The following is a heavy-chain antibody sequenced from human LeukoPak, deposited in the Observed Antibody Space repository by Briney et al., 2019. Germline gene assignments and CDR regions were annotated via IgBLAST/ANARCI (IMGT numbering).Heavy chain of an antibody. Sequence: SETLSLTCTVSGGSISSYYWSWIRQPPGKGLEWIGYIYYSGSTNYNPSLKSRVTISVDTSKNQFSLKLSSVTAADTAAYYCARLVWVTGFDYWGKGTLVTVSS. D-gene: IGHD2-21*02. CDR2: IYYSGST. CDR3: ARLVWVTGFDY. J-gene: IGHJ4*02. CDR1: GGSISSYY. V-gene: IGHV4-59*08.